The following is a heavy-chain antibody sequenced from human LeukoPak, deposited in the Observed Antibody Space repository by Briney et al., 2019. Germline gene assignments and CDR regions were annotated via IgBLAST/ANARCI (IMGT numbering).Heavy chain of an antibody. CDR1: GYSISSGYY. Sequence: PSETLSLTCAVSGYSISSGYYWGWIRQPPGKGLEWIGSIYHSGSTYYNPSLKSRVTISVDTSENQFSLKLSSVTAADTAVYYCASSIYYYYYMDVWGKGTTVTVSS. CDR2: IYHSGST. CDR3: ASSIYYYYYMDV. J-gene: IGHJ6*03. V-gene: IGHV4-38-2*01. D-gene: IGHD3-16*02.